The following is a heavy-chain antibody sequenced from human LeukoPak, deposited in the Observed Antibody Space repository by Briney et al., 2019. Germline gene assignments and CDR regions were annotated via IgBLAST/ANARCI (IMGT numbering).Heavy chain of an antibody. CDR2: INHSGST. V-gene: IGHV4-34*01. Sequence: PSETLSLTCAVYGGSFSGYYWSWIRQPPGKGLEWIGEINHSGSTNYNPSLKSRVTISVETSKNQFSLKLSSVTAEDTAVYYCARGTYYYDSSGYYSNWFDPWGQGTLVTVSS. J-gene: IGHJ5*02. CDR1: GGSFSGYY. CDR3: ARGTYYYDSSGYYSNWFDP. D-gene: IGHD3-22*01.